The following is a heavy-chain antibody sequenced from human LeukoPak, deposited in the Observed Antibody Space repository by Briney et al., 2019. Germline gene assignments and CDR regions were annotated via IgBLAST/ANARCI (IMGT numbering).Heavy chain of an antibody. CDR1: GFTFSSYA. CDR3: ARSAKKYYYDSSGYYYYYYYMDV. V-gene: IGHV3-30*04. CDR2: ISYDGSNK. Sequence: PGGSLRLSCAASGFTFSSYAMHWVRQAPGKGLEWVAVISYDGSNKYYADSVKGRFTISRDNSKNTLYLQMNSLRAEDTAVYYCARSAKKYYYDSSGYYYYYYYMDVWGKGTTVTISS. J-gene: IGHJ6*03. D-gene: IGHD3-22*01.